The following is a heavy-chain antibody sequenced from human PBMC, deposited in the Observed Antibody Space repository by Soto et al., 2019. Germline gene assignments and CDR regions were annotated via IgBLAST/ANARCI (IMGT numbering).Heavy chain of an antibody. CDR3: ARDLFPSGSYAV. CDR2: ISSSSSYI. D-gene: IGHD1-26*01. CDR1: GFTFSSYS. V-gene: IGHV3-21*01. J-gene: IGHJ4*02. Sequence: SLRLSCAASGFTFSSYSMNWVRQAPGKGLEWVSSISSSSSYIYYADSVKGRFTISRDNAKNSLYLQMNSLRAEDTAVYYCARDLFPSGSYAVWGQGALVTVSS.